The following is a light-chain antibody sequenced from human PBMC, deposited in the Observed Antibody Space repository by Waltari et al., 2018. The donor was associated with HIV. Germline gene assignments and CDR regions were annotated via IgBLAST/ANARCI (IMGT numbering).Light chain of an antibody. V-gene: IGLV2-14*01. CDR3: SSYTSSSTRV. CDR1: SSDVGYYNY. J-gene: IGLJ1*01. CDR2: DVS. Sequence: QSALTQPASVSGSPGQSIPISCTGTSSDVGYYNYFSWYQQHPGKAPKLIIYDVSNRPSGVSNRFSGSKSGNTASLTISGLQTEDEADYYCSSYTSSSTRVFGTGTKVTVL.